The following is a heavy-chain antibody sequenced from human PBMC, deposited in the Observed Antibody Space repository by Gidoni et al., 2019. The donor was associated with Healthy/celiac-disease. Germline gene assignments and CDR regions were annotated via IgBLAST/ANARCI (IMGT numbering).Heavy chain of an antibody. J-gene: IGHJ4*02. V-gene: IGHV3-30-3*01. CDR3: ARARGRMVRGVIIGDY. D-gene: IGHD3-10*01. CDR1: GYTFSAYA. Sequence: QVQLVESGGGVVQPARSLRLAGAASGYTFSAYAMQWVRQAPGKGLGWVAVISYDGSNKNYAGSVKGRFTISRDNSKNTLYLEINSLRADDTAVYYCARARGRMVRGVIIGDYWGQGTLVTVSS. CDR2: ISYDGSNK.